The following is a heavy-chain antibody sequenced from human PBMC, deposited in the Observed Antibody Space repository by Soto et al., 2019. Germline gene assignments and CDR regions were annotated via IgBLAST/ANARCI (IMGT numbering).Heavy chain of an antibody. CDR2: ISGSGGST. CDR3: AKGELPAYCSSTSCYALFDY. D-gene: IGHD2-2*01. Sequence: EVQLLESGGGLVQPGGSLRLSCAASGFTFSSYAMSWVRQAPGKGLEWVSAISGSGGSTYYADSVKGRFTISRDNSKNPLYLQMNSLRAEDTAVYYCAKGELPAYCSSTSCYALFDYRGQGTLVTVSS. CDR1: GFTFSSYA. V-gene: IGHV3-23*01. J-gene: IGHJ4*02.